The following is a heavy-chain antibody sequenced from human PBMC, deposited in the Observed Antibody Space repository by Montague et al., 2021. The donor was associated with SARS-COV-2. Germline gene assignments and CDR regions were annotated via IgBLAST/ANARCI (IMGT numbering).Heavy chain of an antibody. CDR1: GATISSDY. J-gene: IGHJ3*01. D-gene: IGHD3-22*01. CDR2: MSYSGSA. Sequence: SETLSLTCTVSGATISSDYWSWIRQSLGKGLEWIGYMSYSGSATYNPSLESRVAISRDTSKNQFSLTLIPATAADTAIYYCARTSDPSNFDSTGYYGAFDVWGQGTTVIVSS. V-gene: IGHV4-59*01. CDR3: ARTSDPSNFDSTGYYGAFDV.